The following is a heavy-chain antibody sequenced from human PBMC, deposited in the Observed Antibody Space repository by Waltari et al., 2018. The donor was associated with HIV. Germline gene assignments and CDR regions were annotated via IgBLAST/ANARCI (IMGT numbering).Heavy chain of an antibody. J-gene: IGHJ4*02. Sequence: EVLLVESGGGLVKPGGSLRLSCAASGFPFTSYIMSWVRQAPGKGLEWVSSISSSSSSYIFYADSVKGRFTISRDNTKNSLYLQMDSLRDDDTAVYYCAREMATVYVDYWGQGTLVTVSS. CDR3: AREMATVYVDY. CDR2: ISSSSSSYI. D-gene: IGHD4-17*01. V-gene: IGHV3-21*02. CDR1: GFPFTSYI.